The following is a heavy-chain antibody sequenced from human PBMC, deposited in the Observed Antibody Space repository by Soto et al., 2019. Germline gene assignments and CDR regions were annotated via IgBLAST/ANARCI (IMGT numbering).Heavy chain of an antibody. D-gene: IGHD4-4*01. CDR2: ISYDGSNK. V-gene: IGHV3-30-3*01. Sequence: QVQLVESGGGVVQPGRSLRLSCAASGFTFSSYAMHWVRQAPGKGLEWVAVISYDGSNKYYADSVKGRFTISRDNXMNTLYLQMNSLRAEDTAVYYCARDLYSNPPYGMDVWGQGTTVTVSS. CDR1: GFTFSSYA. CDR3: ARDLYSNPPYGMDV. J-gene: IGHJ6*02.